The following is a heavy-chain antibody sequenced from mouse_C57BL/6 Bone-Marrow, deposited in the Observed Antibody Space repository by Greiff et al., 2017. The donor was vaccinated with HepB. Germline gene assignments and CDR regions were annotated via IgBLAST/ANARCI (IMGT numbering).Heavy chain of an antibody. V-gene: IGHV2-9-1*01. D-gene: IGHD2-3*01. J-gene: IGHJ1*03. CDR2: IWTGGGT. CDR3: ASGWLLRYWYFDV. CDR1: GFSLTSYA. Sequence: VHLVESGPGLVAPSQSLSITCTVSGFSLTSYAISWVRQPPGKGLEWLGVIWTGGGTNYNSALKSRLSLSKDNSKSQVFLKMNSLQTDDTARYYCASGWLLRYWYFDVWGTGTTVTVSS.